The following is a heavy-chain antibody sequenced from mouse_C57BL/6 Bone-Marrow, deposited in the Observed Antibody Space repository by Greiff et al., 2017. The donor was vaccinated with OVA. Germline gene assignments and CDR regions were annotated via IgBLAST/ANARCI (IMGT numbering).Heavy chain of an antibody. CDR3: ARLGYYAMDY. V-gene: IGHV5-6*02. CDR1: GFTFSSYG. Sequence: EVKLVESGGDLVKPGGSLKLSCAASGFTFSSYGMSWVRQTPDKRLEWVATISSGGSYTYYPDSVKGRCTSSRDNAKNTRYQQMSSLKSEDTAMYYCARLGYYAMDYWGQGTSVTVSS. CDR2: ISSGGSYT. J-gene: IGHJ4*01.